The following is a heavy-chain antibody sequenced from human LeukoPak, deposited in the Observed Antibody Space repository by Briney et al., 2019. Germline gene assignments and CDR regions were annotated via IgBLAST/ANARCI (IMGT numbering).Heavy chain of an antibody. D-gene: IGHD3-3*01. J-gene: IGHJ5*02. Sequence: PSETLSLTCAVYGGSFSGYYWSWIRQPPGKGLEWIGEINHSGSTNYNPSLKSRVTISVDTSKNQFSLKLSSVTAADTAVYYCARGERLVLLEKVNWFDPWAREPWSPSPQ. CDR2: INHSGST. CDR3: ARGERLVLLEKVNWFDP. V-gene: IGHV4-34*01. CDR1: GGSFSGYY.